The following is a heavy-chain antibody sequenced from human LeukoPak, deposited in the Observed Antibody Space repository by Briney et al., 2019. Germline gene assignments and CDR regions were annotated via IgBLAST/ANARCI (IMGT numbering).Heavy chain of an antibody. CDR2: VIPIFGTA. Sequence: SVKVSCKASGGTFSSYAISWVRQAPGQGLEWMGGVIPIFGTANYAQKFQGRVTITADESTSTAYMELSSLRSEDTAVYYCAGDTVTTYAFDIWGQGTMVTVSS. V-gene: IGHV1-69*13. J-gene: IGHJ3*02. CDR1: GGTFSSYA. D-gene: IGHD4-17*01. CDR3: AGDTVTTYAFDI.